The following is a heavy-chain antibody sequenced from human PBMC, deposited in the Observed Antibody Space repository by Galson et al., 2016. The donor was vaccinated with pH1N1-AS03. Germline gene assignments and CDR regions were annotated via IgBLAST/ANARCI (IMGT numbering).Heavy chain of an antibody. CDR1: GFLFRDYY. Sequence: SLRLSCAGSGFLFRDYYMSWVRQAPGKGLEWLAYISRTGDKVYYIDSVRGRFTISRDNLKNSLFLQMNSLRVDDTAISYCLRIDSYADYVSDYWGQETLVAVSS. V-gene: IGHV3-11*01. J-gene: IGHJ4*02. CDR2: ISRTGDKV. D-gene: IGHD4-17*01. CDR3: LRIDSYADYVSDY.